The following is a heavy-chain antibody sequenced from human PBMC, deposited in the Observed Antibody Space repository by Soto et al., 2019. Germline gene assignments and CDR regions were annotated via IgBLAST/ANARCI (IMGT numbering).Heavy chain of an antibody. Sequence: GGSLRLSCAASGFTFSSYGMHWVRQAPGKGLEWVAVISYDGSNKYYADSVKGRFPISRDNSKNTLYLQMKSLRAEDTAVYYCAKAGYCGGDCYSRWFDPWGQGTLVTVSS. J-gene: IGHJ5*02. CDR3: AKAGYCGGDCYSRWFDP. CDR1: GFTFSSYG. D-gene: IGHD2-21*02. V-gene: IGHV3-30*18. CDR2: ISYDGSNK.